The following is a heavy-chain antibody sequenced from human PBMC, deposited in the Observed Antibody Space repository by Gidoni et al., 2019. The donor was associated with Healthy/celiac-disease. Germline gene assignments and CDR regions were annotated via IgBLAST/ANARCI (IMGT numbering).Heavy chain of an antibody. J-gene: IGHJ3*02. CDR1: GGPISSYY. CDR3: ASADLGHSGAFDI. D-gene: IGHD3-10*01. Sequence: QVQLQESGPGLVKPSETLSLTCTVSGGPISSYYWSWIRQPPGKGLEWIGYIYYSGRTNYNPSLKSRVTISVDTSKNQFSLKLSSVTAADTAVYYCASADLGHSGAFDIWGQGTMVTVSS. V-gene: IGHV4-59*01. CDR2: IYYSGRT.